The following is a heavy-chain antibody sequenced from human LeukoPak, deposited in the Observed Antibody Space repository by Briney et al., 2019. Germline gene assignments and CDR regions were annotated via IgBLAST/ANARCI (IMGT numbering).Heavy chain of an antibody. CDR1: XYTFTSYY. J-gene: IGHJ5*02. Sequence: XASXYTFTSYYMHWVRQAPGQGREWMGIINPSGGSTSYAQKFQGRVTKNRDTSTRKVYMEVSRLRDEGRAGYYCSRDRDSMVRGAHNWFDPWGQGTLVTVSS. D-gene: IGHD3-10*01. CDR2: INPSGGST. V-gene: IGHV1-46*01. CDR3: SRDRDSMVRGAHNWFDP.